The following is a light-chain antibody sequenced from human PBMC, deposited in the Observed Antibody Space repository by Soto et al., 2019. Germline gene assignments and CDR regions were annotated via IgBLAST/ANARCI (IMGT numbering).Light chain of an antibody. Sequence: EIVLTQSPGTLSLSPGETVTLSCRASQSISSNYVAWFQHKPGQAPRLLIYGASSRAPGIPERFSGSGSGTDFSLTINRLEPEDSXVXXCQQYGYPQLTFGGGTKVEIK. J-gene: IGKJ4*01. CDR3: QQYGYPQLT. CDR2: GAS. CDR1: QSISSNY. V-gene: IGKV3-20*01.